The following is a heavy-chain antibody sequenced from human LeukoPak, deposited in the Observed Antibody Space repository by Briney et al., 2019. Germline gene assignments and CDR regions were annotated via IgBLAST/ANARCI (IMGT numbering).Heavy chain of an antibody. D-gene: IGHD6-6*01. CDR2: INPNSGAT. Sequence: ASVKVSCQASGYSLSGYYMHWVRQAPGQGLEWMGWINPNSGATNYAQKFQGRVTMTRDTSISTVYMDMSSLKSDDTAVYYCARGYSSSSSSLYYYYMDVWGRGATVTVSS. CDR3: ARGYSSSSSSLYYYYMDV. V-gene: IGHV1-2*02. CDR1: GYSLSGYY. J-gene: IGHJ6*03.